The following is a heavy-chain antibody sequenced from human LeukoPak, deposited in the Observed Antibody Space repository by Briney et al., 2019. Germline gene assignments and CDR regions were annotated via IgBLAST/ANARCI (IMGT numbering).Heavy chain of an antibody. CDR3: ARSYDYESSGYGDFDY. V-gene: IGHV4-34*01. CDR2: INHSGIT. J-gene: IGHJ4*02. Sequence: AETLSLTCAVYGGSFSGYYWSWIRQPPGKGLEWIGEINHSGITNYNPSLKSRVTISVDTSKNQCSLKLTSMTAADTAVYYCARSYDYESSGYGDFDYWGQGALVTVSS. D-gene: IGHD3-22*01. CDR1: GGSFSGYY.